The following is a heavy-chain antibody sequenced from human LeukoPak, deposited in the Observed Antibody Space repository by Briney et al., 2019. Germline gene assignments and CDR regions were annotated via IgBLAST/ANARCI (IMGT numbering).Heavy chain of an antibody. D-gene: IGHD3-3*01. CDR3: ARGNYDFWSGTTNYYFDY. CDR1: GGSVSSGSYY. CDR2: TYYSGST. Sequence: PSETLSLTCTVSGGSVSSGSYYWNWIRQPPGKGLEWIGYTYYSGSTYYNPSLKSRVTISVDTSKNQFSLKLSSVTAADTAVYYCARGNYDFWSGTTNYYFDYWGQGTLVTVSS. J-gene: IGHJ4*02. V-gene: IGHV4-31*03.